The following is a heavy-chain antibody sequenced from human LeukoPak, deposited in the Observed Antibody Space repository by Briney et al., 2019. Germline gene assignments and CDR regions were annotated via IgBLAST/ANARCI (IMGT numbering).Heavy chain of an antibody. V-gene: IGHV1-69*05. J-gene: IGHJ5*02. CDR3: ARGRAKITIFGVGKGEEGIRSPLFP. CDR1: GGTFSSYA. Sequence: ASVKVSCKASGGTFSSYAISWVRQAPGQGLEWMGGIILIFGTANYAQKFQGRVTITTDESTSTAYMELSSLRSEDTAVYYCARGRAKITIFGVGKGEEGIRSPLFPWGQGTLVTVSS. D-gene: IGHD3-3*01. CDR2: IILIFGTA.